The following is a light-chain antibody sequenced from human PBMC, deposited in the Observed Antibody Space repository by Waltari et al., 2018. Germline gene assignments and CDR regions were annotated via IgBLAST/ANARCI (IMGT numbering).Light chain of an antibody. CDR1: SSDVGGYNY. Sequence: QSALTQPASVSGSPGQSITISCTGTSSDVGGYNYVSWYQQHPDKAPKLMIYEVSSLPSGVSNRFSGSKSGNTASLTISGLQTEDEADYYCTSYTSSSTLVFGTGTKVTVL. CDR2: EVS. CDR3: TSYTSSSTLV. J-gene: IGLJ1*01. V-gene: IGLV2-14*01.